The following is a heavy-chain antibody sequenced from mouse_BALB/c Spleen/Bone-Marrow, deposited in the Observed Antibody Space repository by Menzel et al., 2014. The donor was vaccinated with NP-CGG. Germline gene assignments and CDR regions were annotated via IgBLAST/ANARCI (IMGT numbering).Heavy chain of an antibody. CDR3: ASPSDGNPFAY. J-gene: IGHJ3*01. V-gene: IGHV1S127*01. D-gene: IGHD2-1*01. Sequence: VKLQESGPQLVRPGASVKISCKASGYSFTSYWMHWVKQRPGQGLEWIGMIDPSDSETRLNQKFKGKATLTVDKSSSTAYMQLSSPTSEDSAVYYCASPSDGNPFAYWGQGTLVTVSA. CDR1: GYSFTSYW. CDR2: IDPSDSET.